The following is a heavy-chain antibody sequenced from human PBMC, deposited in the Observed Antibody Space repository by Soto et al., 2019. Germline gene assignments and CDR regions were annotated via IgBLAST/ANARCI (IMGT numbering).Heavy chain of an antibody. CDR3: AKDRRVGRSFDY. CDR2: ISGSGGST. CDR1: GVTFSSYA. V-gene: IGHV3-23*01. Sequence: GGSLRLSCAASGVTFSSYAMSWVRQAPGNGLEWVSAISGSGGSTYYADSVKGRFTISRDNAKNMLYLQMNRLRAEDTALYYCAKDRRVGRSFDYWGKGTMVTVSS. J-gene: IGHJ4*02.